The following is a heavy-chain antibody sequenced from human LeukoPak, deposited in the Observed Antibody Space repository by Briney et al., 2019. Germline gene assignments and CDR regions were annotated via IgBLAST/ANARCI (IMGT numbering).Heavy chain of an antibody. CDR3: AKAGNWNYWGLDY. J-gene: IGHJ4*02. Sequence: PGGSLRLSCAASGFTFSSYSMNWVRQAPGKGLEWVSYISSSSSTIYYADSVKGRFTISRDNSKNTLYLQMNSLRAEDTAVYYCAKAGNWNYWGLDYWGQGTLVTVSS. D-gene: IGHD1-7*01. V-gene: IGHV3-48*01. CDR2: ISSSSSTI. CDR1: GFTFSSYS.